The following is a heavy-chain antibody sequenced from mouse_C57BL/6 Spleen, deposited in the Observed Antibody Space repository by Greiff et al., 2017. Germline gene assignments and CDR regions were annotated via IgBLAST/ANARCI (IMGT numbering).Heavy chain of an antibody. Sequence: VQLKESGAELVRPGTSVKMSCKASGYTFTNYWIGWAKQRPGHGLEWIGDIYPGGGYTNYNEKFKGKATLTADKSSSTAYMQFSSLTSEDSALYYCARDYGNFYWYFDVWGTGTTVTVSS. D-gene: IGHD2-1*01. CDR2: IYPGGGYT. V-gene: IGHV1-63*01. CDR3: ARDYGNFYWYFDV. J-gene: IGHJ1*03. CDR1: GYTFTNYW.